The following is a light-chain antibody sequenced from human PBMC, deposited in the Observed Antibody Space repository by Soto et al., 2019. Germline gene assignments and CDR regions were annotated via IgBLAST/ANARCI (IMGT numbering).Light chain of an antibody. J-gene: IGKJ1*01. CDR2: AST. CDR3: QQSYSSPT. Sequence: IQLTQSPSSLSASVGDKVTITCRASRYVNTYLNWYQQRPGKAPKALIYASTTLQSGVPSRFSGSGSGTDFTLTISSLQPEDFGTYYCQQSYSSPTFGQGTKVEIK. CDR1: RYVNTY. V-gene: IGKV1-39*01.